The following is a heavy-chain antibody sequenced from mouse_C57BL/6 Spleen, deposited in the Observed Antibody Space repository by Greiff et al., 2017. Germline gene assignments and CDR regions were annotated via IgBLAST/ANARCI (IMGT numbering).Heavy chain of an antibody. V-gene: IGHV1-64*01. CDR2: IHPNSGST. CDR1: GYTFTSYW. Sequence: QVPLQQPGAELVKPGASVKLSCKASGYTFTSYWMHWVKQRPGQGLEWIGMIHPNSGSTNYNEKFKSKATLTVDKSSSTAYMQLSSLTSEDSAVYYCARSVITTVPHWYFEGWGTGTTVTVSS. J-gene: IGHJ1*03. D-gene: IGHD1-1*01. CDR3: ARSVITTVPHWYFEG.